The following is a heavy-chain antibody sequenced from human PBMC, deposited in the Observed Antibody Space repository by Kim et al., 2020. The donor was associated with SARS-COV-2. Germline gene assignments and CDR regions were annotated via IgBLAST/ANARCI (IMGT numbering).Heavy chain of an antibody. D-gene: IGHD6-13*01. CDR2: IDPSDSYT. V-gene: IGHV5-10-1*01. Sequence: GESLKISCKGSGYSFTSYWISWVRQMPGKGLEWMGRIDPSDSYTNYSPSFQGHVTISADKSISTAYLQWSSLKASDTAMYYCARRRVAAAGTEAYYYYGMDVWAKGPRSPSP. CDR3: ARRRVAAAGTEAYYYYGMDV. CDR1: GYSFTSYW. J-gene: IGHJ6*02.